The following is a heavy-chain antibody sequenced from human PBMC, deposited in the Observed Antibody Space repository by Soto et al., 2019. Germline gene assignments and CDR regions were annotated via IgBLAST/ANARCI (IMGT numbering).Heavy chain of an antibody. J-gene: IGHJ4*02. D-gene: IGHD5-18*01. Sequence: QVQLVESGGGVVQPGRSLRLSCAVSGFTFSNYGMHWVRQAPGKGLEWVAVISYDGSKKYYADSLKGRFTISRDNSKNTLYLQMVSLRVEDTAVYYCAKGLSVIQEWLMDAHWGQGTQVTVSS. CDR3: AKGLSVIQEWLMDAH. CDR1: GFTFSNYG. CDR2: ISYDGSKK. V-gene: IGHV3-30*18.